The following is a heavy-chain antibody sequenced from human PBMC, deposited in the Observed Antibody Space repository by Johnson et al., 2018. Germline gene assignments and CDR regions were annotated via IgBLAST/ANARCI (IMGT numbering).Heavy chain of an antibody. CDR1: GGSISSYY. V-gene: IGHV4-59*01. CDR3: ARGTYYYDSSGYYYSAFDI. Sequence: QVQLQESGPGLVKPSETLSLTCTVSGGSISSYYWSWIRQPPGKGLEWIGYIYYSGSTNYNPSLTSRVTISVDTSKNQFALKLSSVTAADTAVYYCARGTYYYDSSGYYYSAFDIWGQGTMVTVSS. D-gene: IGHD3-22*01. CDR2: IYYSGST. J-gene: IGHJ3*02.